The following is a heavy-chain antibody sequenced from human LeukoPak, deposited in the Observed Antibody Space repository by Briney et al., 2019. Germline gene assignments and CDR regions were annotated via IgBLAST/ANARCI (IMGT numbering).Heavy chain of an antibody. CDR1: GFTFSGSA. V-gene: IGHV3-73*01. CDR2: IRSKANSYAT. D-gene: IGHD1-26*01. CDR3: ARGYEEWELLLGAFDI. Sequence: GGSLRLSCAASGFTFSGSAMHWVRQASGKGLEWVGRIRSKANSYATAYAASVKGRFTISRDDSKNTAYLQMNSLKTEDTAVYYCARGYEEWELLLGAFDIWGQGTMVTVSS. J-gene: IGHJ3*02.